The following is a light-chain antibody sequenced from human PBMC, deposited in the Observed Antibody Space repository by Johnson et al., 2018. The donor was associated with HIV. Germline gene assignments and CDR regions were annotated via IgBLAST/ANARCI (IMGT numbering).Light chain of an antibody. CDR1: SSNIGNNY. CDR3: GTWDSNLSVYV. Sequence: QSVLTQPPSVSAAPGQRVTISCSGSSSNIGNNYVSWYQHLPGTAPKLLIYDNNKRPSGIPDRFPGSKSGTSATLGFTGLQTGDEAGYYCGTWDSNLSVYVYGTGPKVSDL. CDR2: DNN. J-gene: IGLJ1*01. V-gene: IGLV1-51*01.